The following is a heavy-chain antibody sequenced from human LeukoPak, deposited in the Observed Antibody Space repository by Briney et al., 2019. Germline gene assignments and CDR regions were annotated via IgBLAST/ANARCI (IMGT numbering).Heavy chain of an antibody. CDR1: GGSISSSSYY. V-gene: IGHV4-39*01. CDR2: IQYSGIT. J-gene: IGHJ5*02. CDR3: ARQIWFGEVLSWFDP. D-gene: IGHD3-10*01. Sequence: SETLSLTCTVSGGSISSSSYYWGWLRQPPVKGLEWIGSIQYSGITYYNPSLKSRVTISVDTSKNQFSLKLSSVTAADTAVYYCARQIWFGEVLSWFDPWGQGTLVTVSS.